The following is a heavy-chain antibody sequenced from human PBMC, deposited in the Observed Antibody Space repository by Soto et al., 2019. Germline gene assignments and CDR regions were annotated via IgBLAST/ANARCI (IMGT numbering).Heavy chain of an antibody. CDR1: GDSVSSNSAA. V-gene: IGHV6-1*01. Sequence: PSQTLSLTCAISGDSVSSNSAAWNWIRQSPSRGLEWLGRTYYRSKWYNDYAVSVKSRITINPDTSKSQFSLQLNSVTPEDTAVYYCARDPIMITFGGVIVNPFDICGQGTMVTVSS. J-gene: IGHJ3*02. CDR3: ARDPIMITFGGVIVNPFDI. CDR2: TYYRSKWYN. D-gene: IGHD3-16*02.